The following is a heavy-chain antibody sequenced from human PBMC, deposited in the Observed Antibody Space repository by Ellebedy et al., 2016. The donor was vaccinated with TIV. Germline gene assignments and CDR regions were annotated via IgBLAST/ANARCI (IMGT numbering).Heavy chain of an antibody. D-gene: IGHD5-12*01. J-gene: IGHJ4*02. Sequence: PGGSLRLSCAASGFTFSSYDMHWVRQAPGKGLEWVALISYDANNKYYADSVKGRFTISRDNSKNTLYLQMNSLRAEDTAVYHCVKEDWLEGNKIGSYFFDYWGQGTLVTVSS. CDR1: GFTFSSYD. V-gene: IGHV3-30*18. CDR3: VKEDWLEGNKIGSYFFDY. CDR2: ISYDANNK.